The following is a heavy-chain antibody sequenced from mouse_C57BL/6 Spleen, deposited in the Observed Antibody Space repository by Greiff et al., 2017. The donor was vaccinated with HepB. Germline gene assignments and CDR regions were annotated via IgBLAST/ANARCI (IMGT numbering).Heavy chain of an antibody. Sequence: VQLQQSGPELVKPGASVKLSCKASGYAFSSSWMNWVKQRPGKGLEWIGRIYPGDGDTNYNGKFKGKATLTADKSSSTAYMQLSSLTSEDSAVYFCAKGGYSRAMDYWGKGDSVTVSS. CDR3: AKGGYSRAMDY. CDR2: IYPGDGDT. D-gene: IGHD2-3*01. CDR1: GYAFSSSW. V-gene: IGHV1-82*01. J-gene: IGHJ4*01.